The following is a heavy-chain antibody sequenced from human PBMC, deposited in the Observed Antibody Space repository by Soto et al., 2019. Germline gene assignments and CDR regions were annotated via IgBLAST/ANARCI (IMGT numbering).Heavy chain of an antibody. CDR1: GFSLSTSGVG. Sequence: SGATLVNPTQTLTLTCTFSGFSLSTSGVGVGWIRQPPGKALEWLALIYWDDDKRYSPSLKSRLTITKDTSKNQVVLTMTNMDPVDTATYYCAHRHREYTTGTPTGAGFGYYYYYMDVWGKGTTVTVSS. J-gene: IGHJ6*03. CDR2: IYWDDDK. V-gene: IGHV2-5*02. CDR3: AHRHREYTTGTPTGAGFGYYYYYMDV. D-gene: IGHD1-1*01.